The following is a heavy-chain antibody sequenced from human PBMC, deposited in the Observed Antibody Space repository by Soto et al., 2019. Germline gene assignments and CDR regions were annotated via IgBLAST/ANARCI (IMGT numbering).Heavy chain of an antibody. CDR2: IFHGGST. CDR3: ARGRVVVPAAVIFNCLDP. Sequence: SETLSLTCAISGAPITRGDYSWNWIRQPPGKGLEWIGYIFHGGSTYYNPSLRSRVTISVDRSRTQFSLKMSSVTAADTAVYYCARGRVVVPAAVIFNCLDPWGQGALVTVS. D-gene: IGHD2-2*01. CDR1: GAPITRGDYS. V-gene: IGHV4-30-2*01. J-gene: IGHJ5*02.